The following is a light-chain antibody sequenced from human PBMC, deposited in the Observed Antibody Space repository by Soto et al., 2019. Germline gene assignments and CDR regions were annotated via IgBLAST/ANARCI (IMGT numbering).Light chain of an antibody. CDR3: QQTYSTPWT. Sequence: DIQMTQSPSSLSASVGDRVTITCRASQNIDSYLNWYQQRPGKAPKLLIHDASSLQSGVPSRFSGSGSGTDFALTINSLQPEDFATIYCQQTYSTPWTFGQGTK. CDR2: DAS. CDR1: QNIDSY. V-gene: IGKV1-39*01. J-gene: IGKJ1*01.